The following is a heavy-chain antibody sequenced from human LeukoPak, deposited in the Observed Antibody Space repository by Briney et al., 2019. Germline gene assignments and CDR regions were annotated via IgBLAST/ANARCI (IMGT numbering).Heavy chain of an antibody. CDR1: GFTFSSYD. CDR3: ARDSSRTMIVVNPDY. J-gene: IGHJ4*02. Sequence: SGGPLRLSCAASGFTFSSYDMHWVRQAPGKGLEWVAVISYDGSNKYYADSVRGRFTISRDNSKNTLYLQMNSLRAEDTAVYYCARDSSRTMIVVNPDYWGQGTLVTVSS. D-gene: IGHD3-22*01. CDR2: ISYDGSNK. V-gene: IGHV3-30-3*01.